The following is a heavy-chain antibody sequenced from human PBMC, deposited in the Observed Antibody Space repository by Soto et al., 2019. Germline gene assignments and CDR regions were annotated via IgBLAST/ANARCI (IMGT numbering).Heavy chain of an antibody. Sequence: PSETLSLTCTVSGNPINGYYWSWIRQPPGKGLEWIGYIYYSGSTNYNPSLKSRVTISVDTSKNQFSLKLSSVTAADTAVYYCARLHLTGYYPLIDYWGQGTLVTVSS. CDR2: IYYSGST. CDR1: GNPINGYY. J-gene: IGHJ4*02. V-gene: IGHV4-59*08. CDR3: ARLHLTGYYPLIDY. D-gene: IGHD3-9*01.